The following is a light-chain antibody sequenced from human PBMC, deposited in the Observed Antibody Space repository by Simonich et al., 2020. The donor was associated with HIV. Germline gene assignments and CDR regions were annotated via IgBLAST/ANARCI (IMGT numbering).Light chain of an antibody. CDR2: AAS. CDR3: QQYNNWPLT. CDR1: QSISSY. Sequence: DIQMTQSPSSVSASVGDRVTITCRASQSISSYLNWYQQKPGKAPKLLIYAASSLQSGVPSRFSGSGSGTDYTLTISSLQSEDFAVYYCQQYNNWPLTFGGGTKVEIK. J-gene: IGKJ4*01. V-gene: IGKV1-39*01.